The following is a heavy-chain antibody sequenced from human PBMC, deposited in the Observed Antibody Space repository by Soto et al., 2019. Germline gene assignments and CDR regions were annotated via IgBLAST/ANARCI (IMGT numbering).Heavy chain of an antibody. V-gene: IGHV3-11*05. J-gene: IGHJ4*02. CDR3: ARDPSKRSPPDY. Sequence: GGSLRLSCAASGFTFSTYYMSWIRQAPGKGLEWVSYISSTSTYTSYADSVKGRFTISRDNAKNSLYLQMYSLRDEDTAVYYCARDPSKRSPPDYWGQGTLVTVSS. CDR2: ISSTSTYT. CDR1: GFTFSTYY.